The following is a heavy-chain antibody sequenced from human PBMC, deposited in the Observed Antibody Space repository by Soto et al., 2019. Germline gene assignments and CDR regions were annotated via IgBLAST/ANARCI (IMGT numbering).Heavy chain of an antibody. V-gene: IGHV3-30-3*01. CDR2: ISYDGSNK. J-gene: IGHJ5*02. D-gene: IGHD5-18*01. CDR1: GFTFSSYA. Sequence: PGGSLRLSCAASGFTFSSYAMHWVRQAPGKGLEWVAVISYDGSNKYYADSVKGRFTISRDNSKNTLYLQMNSLRAEDTAVYYCARTFPTWIQLSLSWFDPWGQGTLVTVSS. CDR3: ARTFPTWIQLSLSWFDP.